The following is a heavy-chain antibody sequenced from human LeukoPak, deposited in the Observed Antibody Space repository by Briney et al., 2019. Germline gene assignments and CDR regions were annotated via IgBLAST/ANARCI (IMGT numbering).Heavy chain of an antibody. J-gene: IGHJ4*02. Sequence: GASVKVSCKASGYTFTSYGISWVRQAPGQGLEWMGWISAYNGNTNYAQKLQGRVTMTTDTSTSTAYMELRSLRSDDTAVYYCARAIGITMIVAGNYWGQGTLVTVSS. CDR2: ISAYNGNT. V-gene: IGHV1-18*01. CDR1: GYTFTSYG. D-gene: IGHD3-22*01. CDR3: ARAIGITMIVAGNY.